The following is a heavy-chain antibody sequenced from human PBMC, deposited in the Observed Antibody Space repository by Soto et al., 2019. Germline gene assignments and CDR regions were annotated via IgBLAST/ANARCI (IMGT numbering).Heavy chain of an antibody. Sequence: EVQLVESGGGLVKPGGSLRLSCAASGFTFSSHSVNWVRQAPGKGLEWVSCITATSSFIYYADSVKGGFTISRDNAKHSLYLQIDRRRVEDTAVSYCERGALVGIGYFGPWGRGTPVSVSP. CDR3: ERGALVGIGYFGP. CDR1: GFTFSSHS. J-gene: IGHJ2*01. V-gene: IGHV3-21*01. D-gene: IGHD1-20*01. CDR2: ITATSSFI.